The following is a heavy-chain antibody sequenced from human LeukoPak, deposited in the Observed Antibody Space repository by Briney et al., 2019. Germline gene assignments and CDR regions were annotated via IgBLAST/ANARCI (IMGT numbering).Heavy chain of an antibody. CDR3: ARGPGSGSYFAWFDH. V-gene: IGHV4-34*01. CDR2: INHSGST. D-gene: IGHD3-10*01. Sequence: PSEALSLTCAVYGGSFNGYYWSWIRQPPGKGLEWIGEINHSGSTNYNPSLKSRVTMSVDTSKNQVSLKLSSVTAADTAVYYCARGPGSGSYFAWFDHWGQGTQVTVSS. CDR1: GGSFNGYY. J-gene: IGHJ5*02.